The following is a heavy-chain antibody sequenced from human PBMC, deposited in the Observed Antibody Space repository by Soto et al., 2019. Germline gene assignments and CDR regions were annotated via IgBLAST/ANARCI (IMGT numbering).Heavy chain of an antibody. CDR3: ARDPQTTFYYYGMDV. D-gene: IGHD4-17*01. CDR2: INPSGGST. V-gene: IGHV1-46*01. J-gene: IGHJ6*02. CDR1: GYTFTSYY. Sequence: ASVKVSCKASGYTFTSYYMHWVRQAPGQGLEWMGIINPSGGSTSYAQKFQGRVTMTRDTSTSTVYMELSSLRSEDTAVYYCARDPQTTFYYYGMDVWGQGTTVTV.